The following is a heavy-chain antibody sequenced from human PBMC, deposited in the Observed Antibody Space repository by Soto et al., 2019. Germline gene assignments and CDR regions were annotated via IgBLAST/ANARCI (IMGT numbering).Heavy chain of an antibody. Sequence: PGGSLRLSCAASGFTFSSYGMHWVRQAPGKGLEWVAVIWYDGSNKYYADSVKGRFTISRDNSKNTLYLQMNSLRAEDTAVYYCARDRANNWNPIGGMDVWGYGTTVTVSS. J-gene: IGHJ6*04. CDR2: IWYDGSNK. CDR1: GFTFSSYG. CDR3: ARDRANNWNPIGGMDV. V-gene: IGHV3-33*01. D-gene: IGHD1-20*01.